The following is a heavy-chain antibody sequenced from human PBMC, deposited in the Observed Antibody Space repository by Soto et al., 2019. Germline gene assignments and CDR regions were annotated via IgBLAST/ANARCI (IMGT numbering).Heavy chain of an antibody. J-gene: IGHJ4*02. CDR3: ARPSGSYGDYAWSLKY. V-gene: IGHV1-18*01. CDR2: ISAYSGDT. D-gene: IGHD4-17*01. CDR1: GYPFTGYS. Sequence: QIQLVQSGAEVKMPGASVKVSCKASGYPFTGYSVGWVRQAPGQGPEWMGWISAYSGDTYYAQRFQDRLTMTTDASTSTAYMDLRSLRSDDTAVYYCARPSGSYGDYAWSLKYWGQGTLVTVSS.